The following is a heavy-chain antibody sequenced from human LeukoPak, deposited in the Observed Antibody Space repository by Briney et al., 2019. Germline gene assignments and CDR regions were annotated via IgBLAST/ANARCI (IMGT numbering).Heavy chain of an antibody. J-gene: IGHJ1*01. CDR1: GFTFSSYA. V-gene: IGHV3-30-3*01. D-gene: IGHD6-6*01. CDR2: ISYDGSNK. Sequence: GGSLRLSCAASGFTFSSYAMHWVRQAPGKGLEWVAVISYDGSNKYYADSVKGRFIISRDNSKNTLYLQMNSLRAEDTAVYYCARGPRIAARGEYFQHWGQGTLVTVSS. CDR3: ARGPRIAARGEYFQH.